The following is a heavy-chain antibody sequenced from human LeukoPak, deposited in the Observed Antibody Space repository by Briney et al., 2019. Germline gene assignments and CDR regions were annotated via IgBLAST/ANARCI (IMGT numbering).Heavy chain of an antibody. V-gene: IGHV4-34*01. CDR3: ARGYCSGGSCYQVDY. J-gene: IGHJ4*02. Sequence: SETLTLTCAVYGGSFSGYYWSWIRQPPGKGLEWIGESNHSGSTNYNPSLKSRVTISVDTSKNQFSLKLSSVTAADTAVYYCARGYCSGGSCYQVDYWGQGTLVTVSS. CDR1: GGSFSGYY. D-gene: IGHD2-15*01. CDR2: SNHSGST.